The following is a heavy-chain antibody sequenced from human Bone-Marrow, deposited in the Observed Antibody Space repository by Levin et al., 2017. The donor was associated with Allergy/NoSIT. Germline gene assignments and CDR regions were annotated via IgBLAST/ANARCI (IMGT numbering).Heavy chain of an antibody. CDR2: IRSKTYGGTT. J-gene: IGHJ6*02. Sequence: GGSLRLSCTASGFTFGHYGVSWFRQAPGKGLEWLSFIRSKTYGGTTDYAASVKGRFNISRDDSKSIAYLQMNSLKIEDTAVYYCTRHFLTGYTNLFGMDVWGQGTTVTVSS. CDR1: GFTFGHYG. V-gene: IGHV3-49*03. CDR3: TRHFLTGYTNLFGMDV. D-gene: IGHD3/OR15-3a*01.